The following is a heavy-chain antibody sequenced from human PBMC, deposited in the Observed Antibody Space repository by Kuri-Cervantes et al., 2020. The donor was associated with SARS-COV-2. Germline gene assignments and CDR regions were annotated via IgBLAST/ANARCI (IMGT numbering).Heavy chain of an antibody. CDR1: GFTFSDYY. CDR3: ARAKSIAAAGMHYFDY. D-gene: IGHD6-13*01. V-gene: IGHV4-38-2*01. J-gene: IGHJ4*02. Sequence: GSLRLSCAASGFTFSDYYMSWIRQPPGKGLEWIGSIYYSGSTYYNPSLKSRVTISVDTSRNQFSLKLSSVTAADTAVYYCARAKSIAAAGMHYFDYWGQGTLVTVSS. CDR2: IYYSGST.